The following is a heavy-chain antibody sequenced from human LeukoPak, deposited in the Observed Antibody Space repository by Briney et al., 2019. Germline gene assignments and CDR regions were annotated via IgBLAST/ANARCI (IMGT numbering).Heavy chain of an antibody. CDR2: INQDGSEE. J-gene: IGHJ4*02. CDR1: GFTFSRYE. D-gene: IGHD2-8*02. Sequence: QPGGSLRLSCAASGFTFSRYEMNWVRQAPGKGLEGVANINQDGSEEYYVDSLMGRFSISRDNAKKSLYLRMNSLRADDTAVYYCARDATPDGVVLAYWGQGGLATVYS. CDR3: ARDATPDGVVLAY. V-gene: IGHV3-7*05.